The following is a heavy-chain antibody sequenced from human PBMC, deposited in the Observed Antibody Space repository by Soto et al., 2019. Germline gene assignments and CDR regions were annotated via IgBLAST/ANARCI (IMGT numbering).Heavy chain of an antibody. J-gene: IGHJ3*02. CDR2: ISYDGSNK. V-gene: IGHV3-30*18. Sequence: GGSLRLSCAASGFTFSSYGMHWVRQAPGKGLEWVAVISYDGSNKYYADSVKGRFTISRDNSKNTLYLQMNSLRAEDTAVYYCAKEVVAATSDAFDIWGQGTMVTVSS. CDR1: GFTFSSYG. D-gene: IGHD2-15*01. CDR3: AKEVVAATSDAFDI.